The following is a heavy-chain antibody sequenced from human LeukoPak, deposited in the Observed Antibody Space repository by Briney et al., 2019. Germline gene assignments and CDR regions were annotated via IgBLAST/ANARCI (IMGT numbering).Heavy chain of an antibody. D-gene: IGHD3-22*01. CDR1: GGSISSYY. V-gene: IGHV4-59*08. CDR3: ARARGYYDSSGYRP. CDR2: IYYSGST. Sequence: PSETLSLTCTVSGGSISSYYWSWIRKPPGQGLEWIGYIYYSGSTNYNPSLKSRVTISVDTSKNQFSLKLSSVTAADTAVYYCARARGYYDSSGYRPWGQGTLVTVSS. J-gene: IGHJ4*02.